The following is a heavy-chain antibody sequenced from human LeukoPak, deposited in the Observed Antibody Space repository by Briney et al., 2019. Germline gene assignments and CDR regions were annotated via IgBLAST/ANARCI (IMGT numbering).Heavy chain of an antibody. CDR3: ARVADFWSGYYAPYFDY. CDR1: GYTFTGYY. J-gene: IGHJ4*02. D-gene: IGHD3-3*01. V-gene: IGHV1-2*06. CDR2: INPNSGGT. Sequence: GASVKVSCKASGYTFTGYYMHWVRQAPGQGLEWMGRINPNSGGTNYAQKFQGRVTMTRDTSISTAYMELSRLRSEDTAVYYCARVADFWSGYYAPYFDYWGQGTLVTVSS.